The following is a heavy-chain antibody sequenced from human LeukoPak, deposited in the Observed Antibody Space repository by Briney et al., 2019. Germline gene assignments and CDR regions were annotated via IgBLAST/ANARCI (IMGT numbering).Heavy chain of an antibody. CDR3: ARVSGYRSVDAFDI. V-gene: IGHV4-4*07. CDR2: IYSTGST. J-gene: IGHJ3*02. Sequence: SETLSLTCTVSGGSISGYYWTWIRQPAGKGLEWIGRIYSTGSTNYNPSLKSRVTMSVDRSKNQFSLKLSSVTAADTAVYYCARVSGYRSVDAFDIWGQGTMVTVSS. D-gene: IGHD5-12*01. CDR1: GGSISGYY.